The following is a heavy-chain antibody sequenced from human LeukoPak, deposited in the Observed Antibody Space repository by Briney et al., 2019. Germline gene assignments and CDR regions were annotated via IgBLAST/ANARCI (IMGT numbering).Heavy chain of an antibody. V-gene: IGHV1-8*01. CDR2: INPNSGRA. Sequence: ASVTVSFKASGYTFTNYNIDWVRQATGQGLEWMGWINPNSGRAGCVQKFQGRVNITRDTSISTAYMELSSLRSEDTAVYYCVRVYHDGSFESGNWFDPWGQGTLVTVSS. CDR1: GYTFTNYN. J-gene: IGHJ5*02. CDR3: VRVYHDGSFESGNWFDP. D-gene: IGHD3-22*01.